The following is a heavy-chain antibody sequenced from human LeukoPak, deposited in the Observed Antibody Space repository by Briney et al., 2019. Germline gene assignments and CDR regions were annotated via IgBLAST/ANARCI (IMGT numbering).Heavy chain of an antibody. CDR3: AIPALPAAAIPDY. J-gene: IGHJ4*02. V-gene: IGHV3-23*01. CDR2: ISGSGGST. CDR1: GFTFSTYA. Sequence: GGSLRLSCVASGFTFSTYAMSWVRQAPGKGLEWVSAISGSGGSTYYADSVKGRFTISRDNSKNTLYLQMNSLRAEDTAVYYYAIPALPAAAIPDYWGQGTLVTVSS. D-gene: IGHD2-2*01.